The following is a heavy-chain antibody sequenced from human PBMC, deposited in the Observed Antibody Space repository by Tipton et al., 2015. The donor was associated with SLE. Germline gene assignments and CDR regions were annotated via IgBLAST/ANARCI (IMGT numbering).Heavy chain of an antibody. D-gene: IGHD3-10*01. CDR2: ISHTEST. CDR3: ARHPRHITASGIYPKGGSQH. CDR1: GYSISSGDY. J-gene: IGHJ1*01. V-gene: IGHV4-38-2*01. Sequence: TLSLTCAVSGYSISSGDYWGWIRQPPGKGLEWIGIISHTESTYYNPSLKSRVTISIDTSRNQFSLRLNSVTAADTAVYYCARHPRHITASGIYPKGGSQHWGQGTLVTVSS.